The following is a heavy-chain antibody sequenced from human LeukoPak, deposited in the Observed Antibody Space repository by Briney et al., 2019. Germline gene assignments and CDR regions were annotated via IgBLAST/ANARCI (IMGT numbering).Heavy chain of an antibody. Sequence: GGSLRLSCAASGFTFSSYAMSWVRQALGKGLEWVSAISGSGGSTYYADSVKGRFTISRDNSKNTLYLQMNSLRAEDTAVYYCAKDSDFWSGRYYYYGMDVWGQGTTVTVSS. CDR3: AKDSDFWSGRYYYYGMDV. D-gene: IGHD3-3*01. V-gene: IGHV3-23*01. CDR1: GFTFSSYA. J-gene: IGHJ6*02. CDR2: ISGSGGST.